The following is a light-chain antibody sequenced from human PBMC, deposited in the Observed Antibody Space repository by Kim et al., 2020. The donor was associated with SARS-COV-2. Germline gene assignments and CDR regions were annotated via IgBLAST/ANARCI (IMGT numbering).Light chain of an antibody. CDR2: YKSDSDK. V-gene: IGLV5-45*03. CDR3: LIWHDSAWV. Sequence: VLTQPSSLSASPGASASLTCTLRSDINVGTYRIYWYQQKPGSPPQYLLRYKSDSDKQQGSGVPSRFSGSKDASANAGILLISGLQSEDEADYYCLIWHDSAWVFGGGTQLTVL. J-gene: IGLJ3*02. CDR1: SDINVGTYR.